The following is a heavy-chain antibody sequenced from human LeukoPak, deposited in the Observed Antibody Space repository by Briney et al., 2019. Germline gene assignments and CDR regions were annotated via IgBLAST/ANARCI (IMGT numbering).Heavy chain of an antibody. D-gene: IGHD5-12*01. Sequence: PSETLSLTCAVSGYSISSGYYWGWIRQPPGKGLEWIGSIYYSGSTYYNPSLKSRVTISVDTSKNQFSLKLSSVTAADTAVYYCARDGVANDNYFDYWGQGTLVTVSS. CDR3: ARDGVANDNYFDY. V-gene: IGHV4-38-2*02. CDR2: IYYSGST. J-gene: IGHJ4*02. CDR1: GYSISSGYY.